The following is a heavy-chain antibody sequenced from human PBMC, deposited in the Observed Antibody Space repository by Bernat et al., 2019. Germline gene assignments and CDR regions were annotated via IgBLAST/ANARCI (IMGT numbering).Heavy chain of an antibody. CDR3: AKSGGYCGGGTCYPNWFDP. V-gene: IGHV3-48*01. J-gene: IGHJ5*02. D-gene: IGHD2-15*01. Sequence: EVQLVESGGGLVQPGGSLRLSCAASGFTFSSYSMNWVRQAPGKGLEWVSYISSSSSTIYYADSVKGRFTISRDNAKNSLYLQMNSLRAEDTAVYYCAKSGGYCGGGTCYPNWFDPWGRGTLVT. CDR1: GFTFSSYS. CDR2: ISSSSSTI.